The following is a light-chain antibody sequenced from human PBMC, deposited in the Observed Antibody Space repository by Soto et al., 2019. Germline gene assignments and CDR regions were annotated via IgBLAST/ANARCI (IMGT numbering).Light chain of an antibody. Sequence: DIQMTQSPSTLSASVGDRVTITCRASQSISSWLAWYQQKPGKAPKLLIYKASSLESGVPSRLSGSGSGTEFTLTISSLQPDDFATYYCQQYNSYPTVGGGTKVEIK. CDR3: QQYNSYPT. CDR1: QSISSW. CDR2: KAS. J-gene: IGKJ4*01. V-gene: IGKV1-5*03.